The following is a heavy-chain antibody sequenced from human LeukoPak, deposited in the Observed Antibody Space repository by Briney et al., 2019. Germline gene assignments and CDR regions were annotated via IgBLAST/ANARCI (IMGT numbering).Heavy chain of an antibody. D-gene: IGHD6-13*01. CDR2: INPNSGGT. V-gene: IGHV1-2*02. J-gene: IGHJ4*02. CDR3: ARSYSSSSYYFDY. CDR1: GYTFTSYY. Sequence: ASVKVSCKASGYTFTSYYMYWVRQAPGQGLEWMGWINPNSGGTNYAQKFQGRVTMTRDTSISTAYMELSRLRSDDTAVYYCARSYSSSSYYFDYWGQGTLVTVSS.